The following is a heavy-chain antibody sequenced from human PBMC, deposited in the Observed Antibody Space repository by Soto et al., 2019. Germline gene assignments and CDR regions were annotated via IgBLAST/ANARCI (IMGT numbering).Heavy chain of an antibody. V-gene: IGHV1-46*03. J-gene: IGHJ4*02. Sequence: ASVQVACKASGYTFTGYYMHWVRQAPGQGLEWMGIINPNGGSTSYAQKFQGRVTMTRDTSTSTVYMELSSLRSEDTAVYYCARSMTTVTMPSDYWGQGTLVTVSS. CDR3: ARSMTTVTMPSDY. CDR1: GYTFTGYY. D-gene: IGHD4-17*01. CDR2: INPNGGST.